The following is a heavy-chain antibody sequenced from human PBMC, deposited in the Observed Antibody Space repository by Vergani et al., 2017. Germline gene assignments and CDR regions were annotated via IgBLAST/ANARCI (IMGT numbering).Heavy chain of an antibody. J-gene: IGHJ6*03. Sequence: QVQLVESGGGVVQPGRSLRLSCAASGFTFSSYGMHWVRQAPGKGLEWVAVISYDGSNKNYADSVKGRFTISIDNSKNTLYLQMNSLRAEDTAVYYCAKEPPGYYYYYMDVWGKGTTVTVSS. CDR2: ISYDGSNK. CDR3: AKEPPGYYYYYMDV. D-gene: IGHD3-10*01. V-gene: IGHV3-30*18. CDR1: GFTFSSYG.